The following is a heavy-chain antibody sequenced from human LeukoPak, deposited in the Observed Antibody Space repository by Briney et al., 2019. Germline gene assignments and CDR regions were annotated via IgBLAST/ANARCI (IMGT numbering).Heavy chain of an antibody. CDR2: TYYRSKWHN. CDR1: GXSVSTNSSA. Sequence: SQTLSLTCAISGXSVSTNSSAWNWVRQSPSRGLEWLGRTYYRSKWHNDYAVSVKSRISINPDTSKNQLSLQLNSVTPEDTAVYYCAREGPDAFDIWGQGRMVTVSS. J-gene: IGHJ3*02. CDR3: AREGPDAFDI. V-gene: IGHV6-1*01.